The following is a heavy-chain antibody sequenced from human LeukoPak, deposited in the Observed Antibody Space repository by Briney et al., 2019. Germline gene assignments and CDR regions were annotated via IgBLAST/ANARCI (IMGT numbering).Heavy chain of an antibody. CDR3: ARAAQWLVYYMDV. J-gene: IGHJ6*03. CDR2: ISSSSYI. CDR1: GFTFSSYS. Sequence: GGSLRLSCAASGFTFSSYSMNWVRQAPGKGLEWVSSISSSSYIYYADSVKGRFTISRDNAKNSLYLQMNSLRAEDTAVYYCARAAQWLVYYMDVWGKGTTVTVSS. V-gene: IGHV3-21*01. D-gene: IGHD6-19*01.